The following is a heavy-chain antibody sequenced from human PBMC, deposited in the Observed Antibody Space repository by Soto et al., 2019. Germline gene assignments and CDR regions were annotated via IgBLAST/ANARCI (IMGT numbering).Heavy chain of an antibody. CDR3: ARGYSSSWFDP. CDR2: IKQDGSEK. D-gene: IGHD6-13*01. Sequence: GGSLRLSCAVSGFPLEKYGMNWVRQAPGKGLEWVANIKQDGSEKYYVDSVKGRFTISRDNAKNSLYLQMNSLRAEDTAVYYCARGYSSSWFDPWGQGTLVTVSS. CDR1: GFPLEKYG. V-gene: IGHV3-7*03. J-gene: IGHJ5*02.